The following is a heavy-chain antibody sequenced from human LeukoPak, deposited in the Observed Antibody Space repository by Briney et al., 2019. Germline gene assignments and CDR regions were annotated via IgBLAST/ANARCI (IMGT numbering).Heavy chain of an antibody. V-gene: IGHV3-21*01. D-gene: IGHD1-26*01. Sequence: GGSLRLSCAASGFTFSSYSMTWVRQAPGKGLEWVSSISSSSSYIYYADSVKGRFTISRDNAKNSLYLQMNSLRAEDTAVYYCAIIVGATDFDYWGQGTLVTVSS. CDR3: AIIVGATDFDY. CDR1: GFTFSSYS. J-gene: IGHJ4*02. CDR2: ISSSSSYI.